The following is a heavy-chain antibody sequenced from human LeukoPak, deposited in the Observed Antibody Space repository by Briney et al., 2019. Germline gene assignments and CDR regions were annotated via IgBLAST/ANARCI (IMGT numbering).Heavy chain of an antibody. CDR3: ARVRTAMVRYYYYYYMDV. J-gene: IGHJ6*03. CDR2: INHSGST. Sequence: SETLSLTCAVYGGSFSGYYWSWIRQPPGKGLEWIGEINHSGSTNYNPSLKSRVTISVDTSKNQFSLKLSSVTAADTAVYYCARVRTAMVRYYYYYYMDVWGKGTTVTVSS. CDR1: GGSFSGYY. D-gene: IGHD5-18*01. V-gene: IGHV4-34*01.